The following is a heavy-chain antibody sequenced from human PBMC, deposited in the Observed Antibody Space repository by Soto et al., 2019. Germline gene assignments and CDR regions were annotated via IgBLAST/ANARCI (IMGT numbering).Heavy chain of an antibody. Sequence: QVQLLQSGAELKRPGSSVKVSCKASGETFSTFAITWVRQAPGHGPEWMGGIIPLFGTAHYARRFEDRVTMTADESTSTAYMELRSLTSEDTAIYYCARGSPCSTPTCSLNEVWFDPWGQGTLVTVST. CDR3: ARGSPCSTPTCSLNEVWFDP. CDR1: GETFSTFA. CDR2: IIPLFGTA. J-gene: IGHJ5*02. D-gene: IGHD3-10*02. V-gene: IGHV1-69*01.